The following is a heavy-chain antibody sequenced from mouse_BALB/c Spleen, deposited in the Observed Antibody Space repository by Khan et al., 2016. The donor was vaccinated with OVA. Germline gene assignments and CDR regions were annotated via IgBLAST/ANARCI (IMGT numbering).Heavy chain of an antibody. D-gene: IGHD1-1*01. J-gene: IGHJ1*01. CDR2: IYPSDSYT. CDR3: TRNHDGSRTGYFDV. V-gene: IGHV1-69*02. Sequence: QVRLQQSGAELVRPGASVKLSCKASGYTFTSYWINWVKQRPGQGLEWIGNIYPSDSYTNYNQKFKDKATLTVDKSSSKAYMQLSSPTSEDSAVYYCTRNHDGSRTGYFDVRGAGTTVTVSS. CDR1: GYTFTSYW.